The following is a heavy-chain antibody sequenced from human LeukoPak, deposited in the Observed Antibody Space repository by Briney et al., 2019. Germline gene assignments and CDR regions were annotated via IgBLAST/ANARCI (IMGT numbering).Heavy chain of an antibody. CDR3: ARRLGYYYEWYAFDI. CDR2: IYPGDSDT. V-gene: IGHV5-51*01. J-gene: IGHJ3*02. Sequence: GESLKISCKGSGYSFTSYWIAWVRQMPGKGLEWMGIIYPGDSDTRYSPSFQGQVTISADKSISTAYLQWSSLKASDTAMYYCARRLGYYYEWYAFDIWGQGTMVTVSS. D-gene: IGHD3-22*01. CDR1: GYSFTSYW.